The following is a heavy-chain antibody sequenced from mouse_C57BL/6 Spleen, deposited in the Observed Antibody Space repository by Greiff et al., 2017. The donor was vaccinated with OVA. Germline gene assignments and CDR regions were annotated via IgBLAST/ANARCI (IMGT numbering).Heavy chain of an antibody. Sequence: QVQLKQPGAELVKPGASVKMSCKASGYTFTSYWITWVKQRPGQGLEWIGDIYPGSGSTNYNEKFKSKATLTVDTSSSTAYMQLSSLTSEDSAVYYCARTGYDYHGYFDYWGQGTTLTVSS. D-gene: IGHD2-4*01. CDR2: IYPGSGST. CDR1: GYTFTSYW. CDR3: ARTGYDYHGYFDY. J-gene: IGHJ2*01. V-gene: IGHV1-55*01.